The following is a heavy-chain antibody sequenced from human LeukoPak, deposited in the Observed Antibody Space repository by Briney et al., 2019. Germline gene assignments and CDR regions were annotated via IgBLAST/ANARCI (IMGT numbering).Heavy chain of an antibody. J-gene: IGHJ4*02. V-gene: IGHV4-59*01. CDR2: IYYSGST. Sequence: PSETLSLTCTVSGGSISSYYRSWIRQPPGKGLEWIGYIYYSGSTNYNPSLKSRVTISVDTSKNQFSLKLSSVTAADTAVYYCARDRESYSDYWGQGTLVTVSS. CDR3: ARDRESYSDY. CDR1: GGSISSYY. D-gene: IGHD1-26*01.